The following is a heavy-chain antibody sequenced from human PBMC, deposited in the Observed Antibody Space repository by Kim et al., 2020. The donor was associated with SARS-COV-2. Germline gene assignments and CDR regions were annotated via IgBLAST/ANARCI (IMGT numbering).Heavy chain of an antibody. CDR1: GFTVSSNY. D-gene: IGHD6-13*01. V-gene: IGHV3-66*01. Sequence: WGSLRLSCAASGFTVSSNYMSWLRQAPGKGLEWLSVIYSGDKTYYVESVKGRLTISRDNSKNTLHLQMSSLRVEDTAAYYCASTLAAAGVVWGQGTLVTV. CDR2: IYSGDKT. J-gene: IGHJ4*02. CDR3: ASTLAAAGVV.